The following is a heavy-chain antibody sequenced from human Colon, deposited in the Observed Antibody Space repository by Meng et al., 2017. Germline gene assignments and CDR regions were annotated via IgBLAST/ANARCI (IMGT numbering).Heavy chain of an antibody. CDR2: IYHSGNT. J-gene: IGHJ4*02. CDR3: ARRAPLWFGELASFDS. V-gene: IGHV4-4*02. CDR1: SGSFSSSNW. D-gene: IGHD3-10*01. Sequence: QVTVHESGPGLVKPSGTLSRTCTVSSGSFSSSNWWTWVRQPPGKGLEWIGEIYHSGNTNYNPSLKSRVTISVDKSKNQFSLKLNSVTAADTAVYFCARRAPLWFGELASFDSWGQGTLVTVSS.